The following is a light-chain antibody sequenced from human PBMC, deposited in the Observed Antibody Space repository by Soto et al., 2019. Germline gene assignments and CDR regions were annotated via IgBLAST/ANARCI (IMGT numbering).Light chain of an antibody. CDR1: ISDVGSYDL. CDR3: CSYAGSSTSWV. Sequence: QSALTQPASVSRSPGQSITISCTGTISDVGSYDLVSWYQQHPGKAPKLMIYEGSKRPSGVSSRFSGSKSGNTASLTISGLPAEDDADYYCCSYAGSSTSWVFGGGTKVTVL. V-gene: IGLV2-23*01. CDR2: EGS. J-gene: IGLJ3*02.